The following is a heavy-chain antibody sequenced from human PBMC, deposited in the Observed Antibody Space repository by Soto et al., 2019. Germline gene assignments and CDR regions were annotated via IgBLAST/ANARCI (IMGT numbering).Heavy chain of an antibody. CDR1: GFSFDDYA. CDR3: AKSTGGTANGMGV. Sequence: EVQVVESGGGLVQPGRSLRLSCAASGFSFDDYAMHWVRQAPGKGLEWVSGTSWNSGTIGYADSVKGRFTISRDNAKNSLYRQMNSLRAEDTALYYCAKSTGGTANGMGVWGQGTTVTVSS. V-gene: IGHV3-9*01. D-gene: IGHD2-8*02. CDR2: TSWNSGTI. J-gene: IGHJ6*02.